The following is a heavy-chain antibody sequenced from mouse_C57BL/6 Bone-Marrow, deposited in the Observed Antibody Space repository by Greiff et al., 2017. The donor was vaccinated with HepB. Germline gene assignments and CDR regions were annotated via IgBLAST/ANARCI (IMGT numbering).Heavy chain of an antibody. CDR3: ARPTGTGYFDY. V-gene: IGHV5-12*01. J-gene: IGHJ2*01. Sequence: EVKLVESGGGLVQPGGSLKLSCAASGFTFSDYYMYWVRQTPEKRLEWVAYISNGGGSTYYPDTVKGRFTISRDNAKNTLYLQMSRLKSEYTAMYYCARPTGTGYFDYWGQGTTLTVSS. CDR1: GFTFSDYY. D-gene: IGHD4-1*02. CDR2: ISNGGGST.